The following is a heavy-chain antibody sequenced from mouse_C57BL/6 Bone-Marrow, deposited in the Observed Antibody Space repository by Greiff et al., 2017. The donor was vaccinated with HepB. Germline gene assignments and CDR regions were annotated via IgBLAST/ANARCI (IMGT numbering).Heavy chain of an antibody. CDR3: ARRTSYYSNYDNAMDY. D-gene: IGHD2-5*01. CDR1: GYTFTSYW. V-gene: IGHV1-55*01. J-gene: IGHJ4*01. Sequence: VQLQQPGAELVKPGASVKMSCKASGYTFTSYWITWVKQRPGQGLEWIGDIYPGSGSTNYNEKFKSKATLTVDTSSSTAYMQLSSLTSEDSAVYYCARRTSYYSNYDNAMDYWGQGTSVTVSS. CDR2: IYPGSGST.